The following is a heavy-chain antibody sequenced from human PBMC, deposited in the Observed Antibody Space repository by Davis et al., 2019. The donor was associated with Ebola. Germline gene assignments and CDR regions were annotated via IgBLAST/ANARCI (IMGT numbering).Heavy chain of an antibody. D-gene: IGHD6-19*01. V-gene: IGHV1-18*01. CDR2: ISAYHGNT. Sequence: AASVKVSCKASGYTFTSYGISWVRPAPGQGLEWMGWISAYHGNTNYAQKLQGRPTLTTDTSTSTVYMERRSLTSDDTAEYYCARGRNGGWDFDYWGQGTRVTVSS. J-gene: IGHJ4*02. CDR3: ARGRNGGWDFDY. CDR1: GYTFTSYG.